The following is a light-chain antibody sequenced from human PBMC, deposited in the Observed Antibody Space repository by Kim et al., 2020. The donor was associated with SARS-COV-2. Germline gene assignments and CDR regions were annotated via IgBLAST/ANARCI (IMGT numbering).Light chain of an antibody. CDR1: QSVSNSY. V-gene: IGKV3-20*01. J-gene: IGKJ2*01. Sequence: SPGESATLSCRASQSVSNSYFAWDQQKPGQAPRLLIYAVSRRATGIPDRFSGSGSGTDFTLTISRLEPEDFAVYYCQQYGSSPPYTFGQGTKLEI. CDR3: QQYGSSPPYT. CDR2: AVS.